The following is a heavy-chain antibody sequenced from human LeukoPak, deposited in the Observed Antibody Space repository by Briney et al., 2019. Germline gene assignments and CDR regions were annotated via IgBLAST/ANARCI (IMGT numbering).Heavy chain of an antibody. V-gene: IGHV1-2*02. Sequence: ASVKVSCKASGYTFTSYDINWVRQATGQGLEWMGWINPNSGGTNYAQKFQGRVTMTRDTSISTVYMELSRLRSDDTAVYYCARDLGSSGWYDYWGQGTLVTVSS. D-gene: IGHD6-19*01. CDR1: GYTFTSYD. CDR2: INPNSGGT. CDR3: ARDLGSSGWYDY. J-gene: IGHJ4*02.